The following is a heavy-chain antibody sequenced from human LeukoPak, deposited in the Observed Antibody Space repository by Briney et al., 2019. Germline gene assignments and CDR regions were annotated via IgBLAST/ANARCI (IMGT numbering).Heavy chain of an antibody. V-gene: IGHV1-69*13. J-gene: IGHJ6*03. CDR2: IIPIFGTA. CDR1: GGTFSSYA. Sequence: GASVKVSCKASGGTFSSYAISWVRQAPGQGLEWMGGIIPIFGTANYAQKFQGRVTITADESTSTAYMELRSLRSDDTAVYYCARADHYYCYYMDVWGKGTTVTVSS. CDR3: ARADHYYCYYMDV.